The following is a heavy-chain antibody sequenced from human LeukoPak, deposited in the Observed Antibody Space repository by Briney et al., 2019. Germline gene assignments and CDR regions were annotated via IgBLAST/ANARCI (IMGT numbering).Heavy chain of an antibody. CDR1: GFTFSSYW. J-gene: IGHJ3*02. V-gene: IGHV3-74*01. Sequence: GRSLRLSCAVSGFTFSSYWTHWVRHAPEKGLVWVSRINSHGSSTTYADSVKRRLTISRGNAKNTLYLQMNSMRAGDTAVFYCARAPVQYCGGDCDAFDIWGQGTMVTVSS. D-gene: IGHD2-21*02. CDR2: INSHGSST. CDR3: ARAPVQYCGGDCDAFDI.